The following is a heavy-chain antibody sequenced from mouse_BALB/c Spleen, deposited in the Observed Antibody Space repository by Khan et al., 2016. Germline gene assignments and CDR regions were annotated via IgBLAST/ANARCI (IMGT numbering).Heavy chain of an antibody. CDR3: ARYGYYYGSSRYFDV. CDR2: INTYSGES. Sequence: QIQLVQSGPELKRPGKTVKISCKASGYTFTNYGINWVKQAPGKGLKWMGWINTYSGESTYADDFKGRFAFSLETSANTAYSQINNPKNEDTATYVSARYGYYYGSSRYFDVWGAGTTVTVSS. CDR1: GYTFTNYG. V-gene: IGHV9-3-1*01. D-gene: IGHD1-1*01. J-gene: IGHJ1*01.